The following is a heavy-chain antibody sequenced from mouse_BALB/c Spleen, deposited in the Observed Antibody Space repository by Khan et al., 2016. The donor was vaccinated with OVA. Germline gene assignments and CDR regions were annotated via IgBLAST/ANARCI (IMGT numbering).Heavy chain of an antibody. D-gene: IGHD1-2*01. CDR1: GYTFTDYY. Sequence: QVQLQQSGAELARPGASVKLSCKASGYTFTDYYINWVKQRTGQGLEWIGEISPGSGDTYYNEKFKGKATLTADKSSNTAYMQLSSLTSEASAVXFCARRNYFGYTFAYWGQGTLVTVSA. J-gene: IGHJ3*01. CDR2: ISPGSGDT. CDR3: ARRNYFGYTFAY. V-gene: IGHV1-77*01.